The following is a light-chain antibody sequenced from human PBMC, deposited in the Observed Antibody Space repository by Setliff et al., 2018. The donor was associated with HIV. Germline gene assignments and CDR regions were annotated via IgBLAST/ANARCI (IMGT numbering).Light chain of an antibody. CDR3: QSYDTRLSGSRV. J-gene: IGLJ3*02. CDR1: NSNIGAGYD. V-gene: IGLV1-40*01. Sequence: QSVLTQPPSVSGAPGQRVTISCTGNNSNIGAGYDVHWYQQLPGTAPKLLIYANNNRPSGVPDRFSGSNSGSSASLAITGLQAEDEGDYYCQSYDTRLSGSRVFGGGTKVTVL. CDR2: ANN.